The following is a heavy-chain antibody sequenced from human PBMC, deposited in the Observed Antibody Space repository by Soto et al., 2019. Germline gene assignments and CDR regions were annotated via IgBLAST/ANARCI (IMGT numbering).Heavy chain of an antibody. D-gene: IGHD6-6*01. J-gene: IGHJ4*02. CDR1: GGSISSGGYY. Sequence: PSETLSLTCTVSGGSISSGGYYWSWIRQHPGKGLEWIGYIYYSGSTYYNPSLKSRVTISVDTSKNQFSLKLSSVTAADTAVYYCARGRPYSSSLIDYWGQGTLVTVSS. CDR2: IYYSGST. CDR3: ARGRPYSSSLIDY. V-gene: IGHV4-31*03.